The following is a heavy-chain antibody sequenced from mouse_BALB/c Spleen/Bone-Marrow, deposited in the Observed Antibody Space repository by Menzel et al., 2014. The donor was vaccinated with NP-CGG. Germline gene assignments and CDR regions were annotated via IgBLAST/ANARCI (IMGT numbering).Heavy chain of an antibody. CDR3: ARRYYGSSFSYFDY. CDR2: ISSVCSTI. Sequence: EVKVVESGGGLVQPGGSRKLSCAASGFTFSSFGMHWVRQAPEKGLEWVAYISSVCSTIYYADTVKGRFTISRDNPKNTLFLQMTSLRSEDTAMYYCARRYYGSSFSYFDYWGQGTTLTVSS. J-gene: IGHJ2*01. CDR1: GFTFSSFG. V-gene: IGHV5-17*02. D-gene: IGHD1-1*01.